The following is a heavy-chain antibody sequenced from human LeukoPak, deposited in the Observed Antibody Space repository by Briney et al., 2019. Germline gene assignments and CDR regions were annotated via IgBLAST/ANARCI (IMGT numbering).Heavy chain of an antibody. J-gene: IGHJ4*02. D-gene: IGHD3-22*01. CDR1: GSTFSSYS. CDR2: ISSSSSTI. CDR3: ARDEVYYYDSSGYRYTYFDY. Sequence: PGGSLRLSCAASGSTFSSYSMNWVRQAPGKGLEWVSYISSSSSTIYYADSVKGRFTISRDNAKNSLYLQMNSLRAEDTAVYYCARDEVYYYDSSGYRYTYFDYWGQGTLVTVSS. V-gene: IGHV3-48*01.